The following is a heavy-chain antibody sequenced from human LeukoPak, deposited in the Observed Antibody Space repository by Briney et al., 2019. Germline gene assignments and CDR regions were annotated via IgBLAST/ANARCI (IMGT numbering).Heavy chain of an antibody. V-gene: IGHV4-34*01. CDR2: LNHYGTT. CDR3: ARGRRRGYYEGSYFDS. D-gene: IGHD3-3*01. CDR1: GGSFSGYS. J-gene: IGHJ4*03. Sequence: TSETLSLTCAVYGGSFSGYSWTWIRQPPGKGLEWIGELNHYGTTNYNPSLKRRVPIPVDTSKKHFPLKLSSVAPADRAFFFCARGRRRGYYEGSYFDSGAKGP.